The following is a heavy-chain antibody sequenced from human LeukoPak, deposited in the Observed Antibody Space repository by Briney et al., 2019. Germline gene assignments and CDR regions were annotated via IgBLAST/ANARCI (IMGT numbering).Heavy chain of an antibody. D-gene: IGHD4-17*01. CDR2: IGGTGVRT. Sequence: GGSLRLSYASSGFTFSSYAMSWVRQAPGKGLEWVSTIGGTGVRTYYADSVKGRFTISRDNSKNTLYLQMNSLRAEDTAVYYCAKGLSYGDYFIWDFDYWGQGTLVTVSS. J-gene: IGHJ4*02. CDR1: GFTFSSYA. V-gene: IGHV3-23*01. CDR3: AKGLSYGDYFIWDFDY.